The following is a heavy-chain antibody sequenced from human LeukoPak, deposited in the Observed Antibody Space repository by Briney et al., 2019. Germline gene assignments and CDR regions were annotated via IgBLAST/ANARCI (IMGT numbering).Heavy chain of an antibody. CDR1: GFTFSDYA. CDR2: ISSNGGSI. Sequence: GGSLRLSCAASGFTFSDYAMHWVRQAPGKELEYVSAISSNGGSIHYANSVKGRFTISRDNSKNTLYLQMDSLRAEDTAVYYCAATGGYGGNTGFDYWGQGTLVTVSS. V-gene: IGHV3-64*01. D-gene: IGHD4-23*01. J-gene: IGHJ4*02. CDR3: AATGGYGGNTGFDY.